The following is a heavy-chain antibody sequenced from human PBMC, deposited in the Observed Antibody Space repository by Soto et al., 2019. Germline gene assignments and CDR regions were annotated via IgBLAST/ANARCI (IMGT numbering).Heavy chain of an antibody. V-gene: IGHV1-69*01. D-gene: IGHD3-22*01. CDR2: IITIFGTA. J-gene: IGHJ1*01. CDR1: VGTFSSYA. Sequence: QVQLVQSGAEVKKPGSSVKVSCKSSVGTFSSYAISWVRQAPGQGLEWMGGIITIFGTANNAPKFQGRVTITADECTSTAYMELSSLRSEDNAVDYCARNYYYDSSGLTHFQPWGQGTLVTVSS. CDR3: ARNYYYDSSGLTHFQP.